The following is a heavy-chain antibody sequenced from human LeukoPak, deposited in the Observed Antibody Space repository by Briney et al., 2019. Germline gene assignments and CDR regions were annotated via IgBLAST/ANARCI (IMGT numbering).Heavy chain of an antibody. CDR3: ARGRGYCSSTSCLNWFDP. D-gene: IGHD2-2*01. CDR1: GFTFSSYS. CDR2: ISSSSSYI. Sequence: GGSLRLSCAASGFTFSSYSMNWVRQAPGKGLEWVSSISSSSSYIYYADPVKGRFTISRDNAKNSLYLQMNSLRAEDTAVYYCARGRGYCSSTSCLNWFDPWGQGTLVTVSS. V-gene: IGHV3-21*01. J-gene: IGHJ5*02.